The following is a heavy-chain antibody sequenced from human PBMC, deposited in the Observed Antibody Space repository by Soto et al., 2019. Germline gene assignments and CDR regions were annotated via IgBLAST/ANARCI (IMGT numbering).Heavy chain of an antibody. J-gene: IGHJ1*01. D-gene: IGHD2-15*01. V-gene: IGHV3-23*01. CDR2: ISASGVST. Sequence: EVQLLESGGGLVQPGGSLRVSCVASGFTFSSEAMSWVRQAPGKGLEWVSFISASGVSTYYADSGKGRFTISRDNSKNTLFLHITTLRAEDTAIYYCAKIRRNLYPSNVHVWGQGTQVIVSA. CDR1: GFTFSSEA. CDR3: AKIRRNLYPSNVHV.